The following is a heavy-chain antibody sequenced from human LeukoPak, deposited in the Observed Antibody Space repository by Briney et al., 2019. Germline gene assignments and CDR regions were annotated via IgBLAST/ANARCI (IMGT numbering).Heavy chain of an antibody. CDR3: ARIPEEPRFGY. CDR1: GFTFSSYW. J-gene: IGHJ4*02. Sequence: AGGSLRLSCAASGFTFSSYWMSWVRQAPGEGLESVANIKQDGSEKYYADSVEGRFTISRDNAKNSLYLQMNSLKAEDTAVYYCARIPEEPRFGYWGQGTLVTVSS. CDR2: IKQDGSEK. V-gene: IGHV3-7*01. D-gene: IGHD1-14*01.